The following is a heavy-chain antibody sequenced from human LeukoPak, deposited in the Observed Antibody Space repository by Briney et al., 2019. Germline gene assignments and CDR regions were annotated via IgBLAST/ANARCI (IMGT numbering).Heavy chain of an antibody. CDR1: GGSFSGYY. J-gene: IGHJ4*02. CDR3: ARANYYGSGNGSFEFDY. CDR2: INHSGST. V-gene: IGHV4-34*01. D-gene: IGHD3-10*01. Sequence: SETLSLTCAVYGGSFSGYYWSWIRQPPGKGLEWIGEINHSGSTNYNPSLKSRVTISVDTSKNQFSLKLSPVTAADTAVYYCARANYYGSGNGSFEFDYWGQGTLVTVSS.